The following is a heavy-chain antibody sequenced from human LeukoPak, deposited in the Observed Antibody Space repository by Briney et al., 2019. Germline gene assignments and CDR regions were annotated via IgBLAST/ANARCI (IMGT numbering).Heavy chain of an antibody. Sequence: GRSLRLSCAASGFTFDDYVMHWVRQAPGKGLEWVSGISRNSGSIGYADSVKGRFTISRDDAKNSLYLQMSSLRAEDTAVYYCARESTEERPGCWGQGTLVPVSS. J-gene: IGHJ4*02. CDR1: GFTFDDYV. D-gene: IGHD1-1*01. CDR3: ARESTEERPGC. V-gene: IGHV3-9*01. CDR2: ISRNSGSI.